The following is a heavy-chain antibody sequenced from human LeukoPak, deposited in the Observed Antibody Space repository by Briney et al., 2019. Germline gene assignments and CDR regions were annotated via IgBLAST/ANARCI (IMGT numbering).Heavy chain of an antibody. D-gene: IGHD6-6*01. V-gene: IGHV4-59*08. J-gene: IGHJ4*02. Sequence: SETLSLTCTVSGGSISSYYWNWIRQPPGKGLEWIGYIFYSGNTYYNPSLKSRVIISIDTSKNQFSLRLSSVTAADTAVYYCATTARHCSDYWGQGTLVTVSS. CDR1: GGSISSYY. CDR3: ATTARHCSDY. CDR2: IFYSGNT.